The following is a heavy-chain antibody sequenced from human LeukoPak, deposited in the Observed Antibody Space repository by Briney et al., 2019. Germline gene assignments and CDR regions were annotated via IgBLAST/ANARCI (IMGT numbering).Heavy chain of an antibody. J-gene: IGHJ4*02. CDR3: ARGDSSGYYYKN. CDR2: IIPIFCTA. D-gene: IGHD3-22*01. V-gene: IGHV1-69*01. Sequence: GASVRVSCKASGGTFSSYAISWVRQAPGQGLEWMGGIIPIFCTANYAQKFQGRDTITADESTSTAYMELSSLRSEDTAVYYCARGDSSGYYYKNWGQGTLVTVSS. CDR1: GGTFSSYA.